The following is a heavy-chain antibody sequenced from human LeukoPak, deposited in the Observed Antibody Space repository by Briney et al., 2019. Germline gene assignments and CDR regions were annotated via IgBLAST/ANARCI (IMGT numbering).Heavy chain of an antibody. Sequence: PSETLSLTCTVSGGSISSSSYYWGWIRQPPGKGLEWIGSIYYSGSTYYNPSLKSRVTISVDTSKNQFSLKLSSVTAADTAVYYCARDLGGLEPYNWFDPWGQGTLVTVSS. CDR1: GGSISSSSYY. CDR2: IYYSGST. J-gene: IGHJ5*02. D-gene: IGHD1-1*01. V-gene: IGHV4-39*07. CDR3: ARDLGGLEPYNWFDP.